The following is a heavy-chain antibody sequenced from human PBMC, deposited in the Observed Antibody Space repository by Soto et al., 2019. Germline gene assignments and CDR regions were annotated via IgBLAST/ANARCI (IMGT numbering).Heavy chain of an antibody. CDR1: GGSISSSSYY. J-gene: IGHJ4*02. Sequence: SETLSLTCTVSGGSISSSSYYWGWIRQPPGKGLEWIATIYYLGSTYYNPSLKSRVTMSVDTSKNQFSLKLSSVTAADTAVYYCAKRIMATIGHFDSWGQGTLVTVSS. CDR2: IYYLGST. CDR3: AKRIMATIGHFDS. D-gene: IGHD5-12*01. V-gene: IGHV4-39*01.